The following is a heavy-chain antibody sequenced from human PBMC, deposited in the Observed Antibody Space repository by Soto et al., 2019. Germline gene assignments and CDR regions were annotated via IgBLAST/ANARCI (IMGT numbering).Heavy chain of an antibody. CDR1: GGSISTGGYS. CDR2: IYQSGKT. CDR3: ARGDLSSGTFSDWFDP. Sequence: QLQLQESGSGLVKPSQTLSLTCTVSGGSISTGGYSWSWIRQAPGRGVEWVGYIYQSGKTYYNPSLRRRVTISADKTNNQFSLNLNSMTAADTAVYYCARGDLSSGTFSDWFDPWGQGTLVTVSS. D-gene: IGHD6-25*01. V-gene: IGHV4-30-2*01. J-gene: IGHJ5*02.